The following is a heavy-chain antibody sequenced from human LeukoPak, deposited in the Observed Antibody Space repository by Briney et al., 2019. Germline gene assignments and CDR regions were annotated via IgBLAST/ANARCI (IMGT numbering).Heavy chain of an antibody. CDR2: ISSSSAM. CDR3: ARDTRVGGTMDFDY. V-gene: IGHV3-48*02. CDR1: GFTFSTHS. J-gene: IGHJ4*02. Sequence: PGGSLRLSCAASGFTFSTHSMHWVRQAPGKGLEWVSYISSSSAMLYADSVKGRFTISRDNAKNSLYLQMNSLRDEDTAVYYCARDTRVGGTMDFDYWGQGTLVTVSS. D-gene: IGHD1-26*01.